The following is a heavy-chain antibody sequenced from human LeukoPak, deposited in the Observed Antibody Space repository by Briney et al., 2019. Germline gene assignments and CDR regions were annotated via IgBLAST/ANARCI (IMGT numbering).Heavy chain of an antibody. J-gene: IGHJ6*03. D-gene: IGHD5-18*01. CDR1: GFTFSNAW. CDR2: IKSKTDGGTT. V-gene: IGHV3-15*01. Sequence: GGSLRLSCAASGFTFSNAWMSWVRQAPGKGLEWVGRIKSKTDGGTTDYAAPVKGRFTISRDDSKNTLYLQMNSLKTEDTAVYYCTTVRYSLYYYYYYMDVWGKGTTVTISS. CDR3: TTVRYSLYYYYYYMDV.